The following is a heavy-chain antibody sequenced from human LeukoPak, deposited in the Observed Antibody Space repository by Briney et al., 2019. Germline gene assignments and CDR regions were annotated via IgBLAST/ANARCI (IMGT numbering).Heavy chain of an antibody. Sequence: GGSLRLSCAASGFSFDDYAMLWVRQAPGKGLEWVSFISGDGGTTKYADSVKGRFTISRDNAKNTLCLQMNSLRVEDTAVYYCGRALGSPLDYWGQGTLVTVSS. D-gene: IGHD1-26*01. CDR3: GRALGSPLDY. CDR2: ISGDGGTT. CDR1: GFSFDDYA. J-gene: IGHJ4*02. V-gene: IGHV3-20*04.